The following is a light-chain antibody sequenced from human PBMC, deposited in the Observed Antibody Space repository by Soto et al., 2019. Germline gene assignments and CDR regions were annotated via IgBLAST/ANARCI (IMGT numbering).Light chain of an antibody. Sequence: DIQMTQSPSTLPASVGDRVTITCRASQSISTWLAWYQQKPGKAPKVLIYQASSLESGVPSRFSGSGSGTEFTLTISDLQPDDFATYYCQQYYSYSPCTFGQGNKLEIK. CDR2: QAS. CDR1: QSISTW. J-gene: IGKJ2*02. CDR3: QQYYSYSPCT. V-gene: IGKV1-5*03.